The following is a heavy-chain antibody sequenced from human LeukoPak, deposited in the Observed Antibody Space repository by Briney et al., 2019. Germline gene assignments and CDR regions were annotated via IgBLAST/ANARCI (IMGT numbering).Heavy chain of an antibody. CDR1: GFSLRSYG. CDR3: ARGPPQLGGGKLWFGEADV. CDR2: ISSSSSYI. Sequence: GGSLRLSCVASGFSLRSYGMHWVRQAPGKGLEWVSSISSSSSYIYYADSVKGRFTISRDNAKNSLYLQMNSLRAEDTAVYYCARGPPQLGGGKLWFGEADVWGQGTTVTVSS. J-gene: IGHJ6*02. V-gene: IGHV3-21*01. D-gene: IGHD3-10*01.